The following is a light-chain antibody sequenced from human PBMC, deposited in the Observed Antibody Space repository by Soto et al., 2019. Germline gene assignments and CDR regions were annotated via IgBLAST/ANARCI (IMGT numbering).Light chain of an antibody. Sequence: DIVLTKSPGTLSLSPGDRATLSCRASQSVSTSYLAWYQQKPGQAPRLLIYGASSRATGIPDRFSGSGSGTDFTLTISSLEPEDFAVYYCQQRSNWPRTFGQGTKVDIK. J-gene: IGKJ1*01. CDR2: GAS. CDR3: QQRSNWPRT. V-gene: IGKV3D-20*02. CDR1: QSVSTSY.